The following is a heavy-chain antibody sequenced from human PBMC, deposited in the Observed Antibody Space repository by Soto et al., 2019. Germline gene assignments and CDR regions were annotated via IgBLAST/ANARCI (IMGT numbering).Heavy chain of an antibody. CDR3: ARELHSSGYRPDI. Sequence: QVQLQESGPGLVKPSQTLSLTCTVSGGSISSGGYYWGWIRQHPGEGLEWIGYIYYSGRTYYHPSLKGRVNISVDTSKNQFSLQLSSATAADTAVYYCARELHSSGYRPDIWGQGTMVTVSS. D-gene: IGHD3-22*01. CDR1: GGSISSGGYY. CDR2: IYYSGRT. V-gene: IGHV4-31*03. J-gene: IGHJ3*02.